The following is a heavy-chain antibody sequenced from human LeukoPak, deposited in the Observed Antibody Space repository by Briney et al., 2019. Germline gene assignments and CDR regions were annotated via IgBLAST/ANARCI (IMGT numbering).Heavy chain of an antibody. CDR1: GVAISRGGYA. V-gene: IGHV4-30-4*07. CDR2: IYHSGTT. J-gene: IGHJ5*02. Sequence: TLSLTCAVSGVAISRGGYAWNWIRQPPGKGLEWNAYIYHSGTTYYNPSLKSRATISVDTSKNQFSLKLSSVTAADTAVYYCVRGRYSSGWFKDKNWFDPWGQGIPVTVSS. CDR3: VRGRYSSGWFKDKNWFDP. D-gene: IGHD6-19*01.